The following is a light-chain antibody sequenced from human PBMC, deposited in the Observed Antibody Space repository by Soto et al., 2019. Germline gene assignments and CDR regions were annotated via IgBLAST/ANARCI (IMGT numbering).Light chain of an antibody. Sequence: EIVLTQSPGTLSLYPGERATLSCRASQSVSGSFLAWYQHKSGQAPRLLIYGASSRATAIPERFSGSGSGTDFTLTISRLEPEDFAVYYCQQYATSPWTFGQGTKVDNK. V-gene: IGKV3-20*01. CDR2: GAS. CDR1: QSVSGSF. J-gene: IGKJ1*01. CDR3: QQYATSPWT.